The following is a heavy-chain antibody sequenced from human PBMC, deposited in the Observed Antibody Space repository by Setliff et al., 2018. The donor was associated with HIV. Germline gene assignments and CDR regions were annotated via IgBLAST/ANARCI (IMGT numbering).Heavy chain of an antibody. CDR2: INHSGST. CDR1: GGSFSGYY. D-gene: IGHD3-22*01. Sequence: SETLSLTCAVYGGSFSGYYWSWIRQPPGKGLEWIGEINHSGSTNYNPSLKSRVTISVDTSKNQFSLKLSSVTAADTAVYYCARGRVDDSSGYYGVVDYYYYYYMDVWGKGTTVTVPS. CDR3: ARGRVDDSSGYYGVVDYYYYYYMDV. V-gene: IGHV4-34*01. J-gene: IGHJ6*03.